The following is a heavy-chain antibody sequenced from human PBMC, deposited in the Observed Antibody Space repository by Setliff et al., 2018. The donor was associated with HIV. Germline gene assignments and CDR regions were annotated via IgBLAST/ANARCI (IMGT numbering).Heavy chain of an antibody. D-gene: IGHD2-21*02. CDR1: GGDFRNYA. J-gene: IGHJ4*02. V-gene: IGHV1-69*01. CDR3: AILGRRYWIHYAASCLETAGGDSDLKTTVY. CDR2: IPPRLNSP. Sequence: ASVKVSCKASGGDFRNYAISWVRQAPGQGLEWVGGIPPRLNSPNFAQGFEGRVTLTADDTTRTVYMAVTSPRPDDTAVYYCAILGRRYWIHYAASCLETAGGDSDLKTTVYWGPGTLVTVSS.